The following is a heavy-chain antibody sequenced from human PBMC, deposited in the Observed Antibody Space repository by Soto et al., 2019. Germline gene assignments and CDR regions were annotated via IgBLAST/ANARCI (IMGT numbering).Heavy chain of an antibody. CDR2: ISAAGDP. Sequence: EVQLVESGGGLVQPGGSLRRSCEASGFTFRNYDMNLVRQGTGNGLELVSGISAAGDPDYSDSVEGRFTISRENAQNSFFLQMTSLRVGATVVYYCASTDGDFYGLTVWCQGTTVIVSS. CDR1: GFTFRNYD. J-gene: IGHJ6*02. CDR3: ASTDGDFYGLTV. V-gene: IGHV3-13*05. D-gene: IGHD2-8*02.